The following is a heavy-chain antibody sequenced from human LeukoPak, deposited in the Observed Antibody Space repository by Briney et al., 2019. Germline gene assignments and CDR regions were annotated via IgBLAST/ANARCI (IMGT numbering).Heavy chain of an antibody. D-gene: IGHD1-26*01. CDR3: ARDLLGNSGSYLRHPNGPPFDY. J-gene: IGHJ4*02. CDR1: GFTFSSYS. CDR2: INSDGSST. V-gene: IGHV3-74*01. Sequence: GGSLRLSCAASGFTFSSYSMNWVRQAPGKGLEWVSRINSDGSSTSYADSVKGRFTISRDNAKNTLYLQMNSLRAEDTAVYYCARDLLGNSGSYLRHPNGPPFDYWGQGTLVTVSS.